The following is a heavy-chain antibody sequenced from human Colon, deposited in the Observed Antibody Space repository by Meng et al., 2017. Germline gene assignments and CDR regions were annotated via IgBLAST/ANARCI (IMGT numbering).Heavy chain of an antibody. D-gene: IGHD3-3*01. CDR1: GGSFSGYY. V-gene: IGHV4-34*01. J-gene: IGHJ4*02. Sequence: QVQLQQWGAGLLKPSETLSPTCAVYGGSFSGYYWSWIRQPPGKGLEWIGDINHSGSTNYNPSLKSRVTISVGTSKNQFSLKLSSVTAADTAVYYCAVKDYTFWSGYSSYYWGQGTLVTVSS. CDR2: INHSGST. CDR3: AVKDYTFWSGYSSYY.